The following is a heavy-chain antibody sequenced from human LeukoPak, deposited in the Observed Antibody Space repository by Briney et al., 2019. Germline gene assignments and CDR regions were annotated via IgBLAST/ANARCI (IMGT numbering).Heavy chain of an antibody. CDR3: AKRSGGYYDF. J-gene: IGHJ4*02. Sequence: QSGGSLRLSCAASGFTFSSDNTSWVRQAPGKTLEWVSVVYSGGGGTNYADSVRGRFTISRDDSKNTVYLQMNSLRVEDTAVYYCAKRSGGYYDFWGQGTLVTVSS. CDR2: VYSGGGGT. CDR1: GFTFSSDN. D-gene: IGHD3-3*01. V-gene: IGHV3-66*02.